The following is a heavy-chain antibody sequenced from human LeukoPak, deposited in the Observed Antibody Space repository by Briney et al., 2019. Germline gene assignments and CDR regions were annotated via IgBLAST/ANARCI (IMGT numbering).Heavy chain of an antibody. CDR3: AKGAVGKTESSGYPPHFDY. CDR2: VSATGYTT. CDR1: GFTLPYG. Sequence: GGTLRLSCVVSGFTLPYGMSWVRQAPGKGLEWVSYVSATGYTTSYADSVKGRFTISRDNAKNTVFLQMDSLRADDTAVYYCAKGAVGKTESSGYPPHFDYWGQGTLVTVSS. J-gene: IGHJ4*02. V-gene: IGHV3-23*01. D-gene: IGHD3-22*01.